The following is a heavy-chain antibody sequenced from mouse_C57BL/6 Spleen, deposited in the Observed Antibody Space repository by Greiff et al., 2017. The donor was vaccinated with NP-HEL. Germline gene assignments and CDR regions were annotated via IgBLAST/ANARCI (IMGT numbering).Heavy chain of an antibody. CDR2: INPSNGGT. Sequence: QVQLKQSGTELVKPGASVKLSCKASGYTFTSYWMHWVKQRPGQGLEWIGNINPSNGGTNYNEKFKSKATLTVDKSSSTAYMQLSSLTSEDSAVYYCARGAMGWLPDYFDYWGQGTTLTVSS. V-gene: IGHV1-53*01. CDR3: ARGAMGWLPDYFDY. CDR1: GYTFTSYW. J-gene: IGHJ2*01. D-gene: IGHD2-3*01.